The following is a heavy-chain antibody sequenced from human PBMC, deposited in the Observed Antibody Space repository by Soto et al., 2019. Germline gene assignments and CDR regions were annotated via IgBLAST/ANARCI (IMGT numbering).Heavy chain of an antibody. D-gene: IGHD4-17*01. CDR3: ARGYGDFAFDI. J-gene: IGHJ3*02. CDR1: GYTFTSYA. Sequence: ASVKVSCKASGYTFTSYAMHWVRQAPGQGLEWMGWINPNNGGTNYAQKFQGWVTMTRDTSISTAYMELSRLRSDDTAVYYCARGYGDFAFDIWGQGTMVTVSS. V-gene: IGHV1-2*04. CDR2: INPNNGGT.